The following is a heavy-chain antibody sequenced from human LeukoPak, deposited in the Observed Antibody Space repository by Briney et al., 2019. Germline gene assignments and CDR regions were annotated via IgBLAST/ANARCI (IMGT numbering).Heavy chain of an antibody. D-gene: IGHD3-22*01. CDR2: IWYDGSNK. V-gene: IGHV3-33*01. CDR1: GFTFSSYG. CDR3: ARGGSFSGITRRVL. J-gene: IGHJ4*02. Sequence: GRSLRLSCAASGFTFSSYGMHWVRQAPGKGLEWVAVIWYDGSNKYYADSVKGRFTISRDNSKNTLYLQMNSLRAEDTAVYYCARGGSFSGITRRVLGGQGTLVTVSS.